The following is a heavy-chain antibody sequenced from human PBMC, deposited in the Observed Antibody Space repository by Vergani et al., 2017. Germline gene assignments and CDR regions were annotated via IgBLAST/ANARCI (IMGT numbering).Heavy chain of an antibody. CDR1: GGSITSSSNY. Sequence: QLHLQESGPGLVKPSETLSLTCPVSGGSITSSSNYWGWIRQPPGKGLEWIGNIYHSGGAYYNPSLKGRVTISVDTSKNQFSLEVTSVTAADTAIYFCARTESFILRYFHLALWGQGTLVTVSS. CDR2: IYHSGGA. J-gene: IGHJ4*02. CDR3: ARTESFILRYFHLAL. D-gene: IGHD3-9*01. V-gene: IGHV4-39*01.